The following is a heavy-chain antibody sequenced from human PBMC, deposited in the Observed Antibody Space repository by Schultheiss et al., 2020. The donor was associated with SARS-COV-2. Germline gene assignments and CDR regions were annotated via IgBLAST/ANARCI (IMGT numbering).Heavy chain of an antibody. J-gene: IGHJ5*02. Sequence: SETLSLTCAVSGYSISSGYYWGWIRQPPGKGLEWIGSIYHSGSTYYNPSLKSRVTISVDTSKNQFSLKLSSVTAADTAVYYCARWWRVAATKFDPWGQGTLVTVSS. D-gene: IGHD2-15*01. CDR3: ARWWRVAATKFDP. CDR1: GYSISSGYY. V-gene: IGHV4-38-2*01. CDR2: IYHSGST.